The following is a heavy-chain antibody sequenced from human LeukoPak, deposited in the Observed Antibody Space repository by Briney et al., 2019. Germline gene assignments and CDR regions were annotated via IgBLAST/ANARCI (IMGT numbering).Heavy chain of an antibody. CDR2: IYYSGST. J-gene: IGHJ5*02. V-gene: IGHV4-61*01. CDR1: GGSISSSSYY. D-gene: IGHD1-26*01. CDR3: ARVQSVYGGSYQLRGVRWFDP. Sequence: SETLSLTCTVSGGSISSSSYYWSWIRQPPGKGLEWIGYIYYSGSTNYNPSLKSRVTISVDTSKNQFSLKLSSVTAADTAVYYCARVQSVYGGSYQLRGVRWFDPWGQGTLVTVSS.